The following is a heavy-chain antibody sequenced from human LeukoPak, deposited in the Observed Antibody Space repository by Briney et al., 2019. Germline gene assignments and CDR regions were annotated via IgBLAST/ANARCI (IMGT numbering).Heavy chain of an antibody. J-gene: IGHJ6*03. CDR3: ARLRDYYYMDV. V-gene: IGHV4-39*01. Sequence: SETLSLTCTVSGGSISSSSYYWGWIRQPPGKGLEWIGSIYYSGSTYYNPSLESRVTISVDTSKNQFSLKLSSVTAADTAVYYCARLRDYYYMDVSGKGTTVTVSS. CDR1: GGSISSSSYY. CDR2: IYYSGST.